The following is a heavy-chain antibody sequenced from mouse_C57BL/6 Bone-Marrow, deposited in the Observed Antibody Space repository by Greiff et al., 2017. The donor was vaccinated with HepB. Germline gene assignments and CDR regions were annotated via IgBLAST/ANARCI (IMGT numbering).Heavy chain of an antibody. CDR2: INPSNGGT. J-gene: IGHJ3*01. Sequence: QVQLQQPGTELVKPGASVKLSCKASGYTFTSYWMHWVKQRPGQGLEWIGNINPSNGGTNYNEKFKSKATLTVDKSASTAYMQLSSLTSEDSAVYYWARGRNYYDYLAWFAYWGQGTLVTVAA. CDR3: ARGRNYYDYLAWFAY. D-gene: IGHD2-4*01. CDR1: GYTFTSYW. V-gene: IGHV1-53*01.